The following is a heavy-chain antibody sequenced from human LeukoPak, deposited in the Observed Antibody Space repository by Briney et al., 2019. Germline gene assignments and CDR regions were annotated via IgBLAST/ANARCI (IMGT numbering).Heavy chain of an antibody. D-gene: IGHD3-10*01. CDR2: TNHSGST. J-gene: IGHJ5*02. V-gene: IGHV4-34*01. CDR1: GGSFSGYY. CDR3: ARGQSISLLWFGNTWFDP. Sequence: SETLSLTCAVYGGSFSGYYWSWIRQPPGKGLEWIGETNHSGSTNYNPSLKSRVTISVDTSKNQFSLKLSSVTAADTAVYYCARGQSISLLWFGNTWFDPWGQGTLVTVSS.